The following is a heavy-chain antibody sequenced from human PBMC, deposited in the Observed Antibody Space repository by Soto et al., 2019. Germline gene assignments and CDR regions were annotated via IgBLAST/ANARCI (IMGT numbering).Heavy chain of an antibody. CDR1: GFTFSSYW. J-gene: IGHJ4*02. D-gene: IGHD3-10*01. V-gene: IGHV3-15*07. CDR3: TTYNYRSGNKAQSDY. Sequence: PGGSLRLSCAASGFTFSSYWMHWVRQAPGKGLEWVARIKSKTDGGTTDYAVPVKGRFTISRDDSKNTLYLQMNSLKTEDTAVYYCTTYNYRSGNKAQSDYWGQGTLVTVSS. CDR2: IKSKTDGGTT.